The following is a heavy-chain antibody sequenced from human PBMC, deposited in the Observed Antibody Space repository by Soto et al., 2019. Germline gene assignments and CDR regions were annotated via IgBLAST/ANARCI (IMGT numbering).Heavy chain of an antibody. J-gene: IGHJ4*02. CDR2: FSGSGGST. D-gene: IGHD6-13*01. V-gene: IGHV3-23*01. CDR3: AKDPSSLAARPYFDY. CDR1: GFTFSSYA. Sequence: EVQLLESGGGLVQPGGSLRLSCAASGFTFSSYAMSWVRQAPGKGLEWVSAFSGSGGSTYYADSVKGRFTISRDNSKNTLYLQKNSLRAEDTAVYYCAKDPSSLAARPYFDYWGQGTLVTVSS.